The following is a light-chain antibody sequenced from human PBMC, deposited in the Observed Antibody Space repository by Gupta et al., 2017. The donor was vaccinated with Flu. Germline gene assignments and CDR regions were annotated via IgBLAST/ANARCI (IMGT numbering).Light chain of an antibody. CDR1: SSDVGTYNR. J-gene: IGLJ1*01. Sequence: QSALTQPPSVSGSPGQSVTIPCTGTSSDVGTYNRVSWYQQSPGTAPKLMIYEVSNRPSGVPYRFSGSKSGNTASLTSSELQGEDEADYYCSSYTSSYTFVFGSGTKVTVL. CDR3: SSYTSSYTFV. V-gene: IGLV2-18*02. CDR2: EVS.